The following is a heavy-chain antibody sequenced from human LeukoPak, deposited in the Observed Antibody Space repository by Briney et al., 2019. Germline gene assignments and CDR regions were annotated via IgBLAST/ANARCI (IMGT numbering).Heavy chain of an antibody. CDR3: AKEVGSSGWFDACDM. Sequence: PGGSLRLSCAASGFTFSTYWMHWVRQAPGKGLVWVSRINSDGSRINYADSVKGRFTISRDNAKNTLYLQMNSLRAEDTAVYYCAKEVGSSGWFDACDMWGQGTMVTVSS. D-gene: IGHD6-19*01. J-gene: IGHJ3*02. CDR2: INSDGSRI. CDR1: GFTFSTYW. V-gene: IGHV3-74*01.